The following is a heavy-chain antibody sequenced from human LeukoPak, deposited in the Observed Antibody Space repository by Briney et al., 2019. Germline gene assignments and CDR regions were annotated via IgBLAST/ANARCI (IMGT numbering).Heavy chain of an antibody. CDR3: ARATFSGTFYVSFDY. CDR1: GFTFDDYV. CDR2: INWNGANT. J-gene: IGHJ4*02. V-gene: IGHV3-20*04. Sequence: GGTQRLSCAASGFTFDDYVMSWVRQAPGKGLEWVSGINWNGANTGYSDSVKGRFTISRDNAKNSLYLQMNSLRAEDTALYYCARATFSGTFYVSFDYWGQGTLVTVSS. D-gene: IGHD1-26*01.